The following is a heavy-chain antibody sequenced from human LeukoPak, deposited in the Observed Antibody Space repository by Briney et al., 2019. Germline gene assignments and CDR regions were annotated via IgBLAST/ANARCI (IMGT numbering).Heavy chain of an antibody. CDR2: IYTSGST. V-gene: IGHV4-4*07. CDR3: AALRASGAYCGGDCYLRGDDY. D-gene: IGHD2-21*01. J-gene: IGHJ4*02. Sequence: PSETLSLTCTVSGGSISSYYWSWIRQPAGKGLEWIGRIYTSGSTNYNPSLKSRVTMSVDTSKNQFSLKLSSVTAADTAVYYCAALRASGAYCGGDCYLRGDDYWGQGTLVTVSS. CDR1: GGSISSYY.